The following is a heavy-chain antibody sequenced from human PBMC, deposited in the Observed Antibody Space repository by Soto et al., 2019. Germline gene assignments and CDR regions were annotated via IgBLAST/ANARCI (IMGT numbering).Heavy chain of an antibody. CDR3: AREHYYYDSSGQTPPKLFDI. Sequence: TLCLTCTVSGGSISSGGYYWSWIRQHPGKGLEWIGYIYYSGSTYYNPSLKSRVTISVDTSKNQFSLKLSSVTAADTAMYYCAREHYYYDSSGQTPPKLFDICGQGTMVTVSS. D-gene: IGHD3-22*01. CDR1: GGSISSGGYY. CDR2: IYYSGST. V-gene: IGHV4-31*03. J-gene: IGHJ3*02.